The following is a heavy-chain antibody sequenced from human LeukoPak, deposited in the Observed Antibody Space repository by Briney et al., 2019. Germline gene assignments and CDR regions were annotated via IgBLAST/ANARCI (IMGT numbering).Heavy chain of an antibody. CDR2: ISYSGST. CDR1: GDTISSSD. D-gene: IGHD3-10*01. Sequence: PSETLSLTRPASGDTISSSDWHWIRQPTGKGLEFIGYISYSGSTSYNPSLRSRLTLSGDTSKNQLSLKLRSMTAAGTVVYYCARVGRGQYIEGSSSCDHWGQGTLVAVSS. CDR3: ARVGRGQYIEGSSSCDH. V-gene: IGHV4-59*01. J-gene: IGHJ4*02.